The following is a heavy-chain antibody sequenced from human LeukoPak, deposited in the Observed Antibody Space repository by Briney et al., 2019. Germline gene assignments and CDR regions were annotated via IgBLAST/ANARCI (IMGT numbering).Heavy chain of an antibody. V-gene: IGHV3-9*01. Sequence: GGSLRLSCAASGFTFDDYAMHWVRQAPGKGLEWVSGISWNSGSIGYADSVKGRFTISRDNAKNSLYLQMNSLRAEDTAVYYCARDRGGSYPYYYYYMDVWGKGTTVTVSS. CDR2: ISWNSGSI. J-gene: IGHJ6*03. D-gene: IGHD1-26*01. CDR1: GFTFDDYA. CDR3: ARDRGGSYPYYYYYMDV.